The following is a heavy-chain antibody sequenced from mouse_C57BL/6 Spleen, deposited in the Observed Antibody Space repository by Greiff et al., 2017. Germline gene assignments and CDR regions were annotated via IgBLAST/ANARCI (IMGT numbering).Heavy chain of an antibody. CDR1: GFSLTSYG. V-gene: IGHV2-6-1*01. D-gene: IGHD3-2*02. CDR2: IWSDGST. J-gene: IGHJ3*01. CDR3: ARHQTAQSVGLAD. Sequence: QVQLQQSGPGLVAPSQSLSITCTVSGFSLTSYGVHWVRQPPGKGLEWLVVIWSDGSTTYNSALKSSLSISKDNSKSQVFLKMNSLQTDDTAMYDCARHQTAQSVGLADWGQGTLVTVSA.